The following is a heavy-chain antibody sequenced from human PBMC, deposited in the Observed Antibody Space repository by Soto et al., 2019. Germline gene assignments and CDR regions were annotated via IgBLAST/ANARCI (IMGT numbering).Heavy chain of an antibody. V-gene: IGHV1-46*01. J-gene: IGHJ6*02. Sequence: ASVKVSCKASGYTFTSYYMHWVRQAPGQGLEWMGIINPSGGSTGYAQKFQGRVTMTRDTSTSTVYMELSSLRSEDTAVYYCARGWLLGPYYYGMDVWGQGTTVTVSS. CDR2: INPSGGST. CDR3: ARGWLLGPYYYGMDV. CDR1: GYTFTSYY. D-gene: IGHD3-22*01.